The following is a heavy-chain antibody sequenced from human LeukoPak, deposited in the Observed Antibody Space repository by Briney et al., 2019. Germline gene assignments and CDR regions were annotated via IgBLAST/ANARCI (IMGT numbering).Heavy chain of an antibody. V-gene: IGHV1-18*04. CDR3: ARGSSYYYDSSGYLRFDP. CDR1: GYTFTGYY. Sequence: GASVKVSCKASGYTFTGYYMHWVRQAPGQGLEWMGWISAYNGNTNYAQKLQGRVTMTTDTSTSTAYMELRSLRSDDTAVYYCARGSSYYYDSSGYLRFDPWGQGTLVTVSS. J-gene: IGHJ5*02. CDR2: ISAYNGNT. D-gene: IGHD3-22*01.